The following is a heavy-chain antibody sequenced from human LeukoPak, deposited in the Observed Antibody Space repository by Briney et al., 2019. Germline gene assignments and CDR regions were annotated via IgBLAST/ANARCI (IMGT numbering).Heavy chain of an antibody. V-gene: IGHV1-46*01. CDR2: INPTGTGT. CDR1: GYTFINNW. D-gene: IGHD3-10*01. CDR3: ARDNSVGDIAWWFDP. Sequence: ASVKVSCKASGYTFINNWMHWVRRAPGQGLEWIGLINPTGTGTLYAQKFQGRVTMTRDMSTSTDYMELSSLRSEDTAVYYCARDNSVGDIAWWFDPWGQGTLVTVSS. J-gene: IGHJ5*02.